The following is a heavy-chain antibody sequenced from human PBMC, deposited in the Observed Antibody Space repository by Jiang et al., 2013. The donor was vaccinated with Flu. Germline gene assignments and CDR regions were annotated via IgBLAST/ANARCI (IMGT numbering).Heavy chain of an antibody. Sequence: LLKPSETLSLTCTVSGGSINSYYWSWIRQPPGKGLEWIGYIHYSGRTSYSPSLESRVTISVDTSKNQFSLKLSSVTAADTAVYYCARDEFEQQLVSGNWFDPWGQGTLVTVSS. CDR1: GGSINSYY. CDR3: ARDEFEQQLVSGNWFDP. CDR2: IHYSGRT. D-gene: IGHD6-13*01. J-gene: IGHJ5*02. V-gene: IGHV4-59*12.